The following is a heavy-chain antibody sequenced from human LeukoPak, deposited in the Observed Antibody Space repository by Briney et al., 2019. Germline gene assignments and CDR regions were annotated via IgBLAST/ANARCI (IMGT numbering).Heavy chain of an antibody. CDR2: INTDGSST. J-gene: IGHJ6*03. V-gene: IGHV3-74*01. CDR3: ARDARSATVPGVNAYYYYCYMDV. D-gene: IGHD3-10*01. CDR1: GFTFSSYW. Sequence: GGSLRLSCAASGFTFSSYWMHWVRQAPGKGLVWVSRINTDGSSTNYADSVKGRFTISRDNAKNTLYLQMNSLRAGDTALYYCARDARSATVPGVNAYYYYCYMDVWGKGTTVTVSS.